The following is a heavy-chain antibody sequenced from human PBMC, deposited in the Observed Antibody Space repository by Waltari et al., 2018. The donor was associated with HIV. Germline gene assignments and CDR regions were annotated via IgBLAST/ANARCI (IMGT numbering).Heavy chain of an antibody. CDR3: ARDQVGATYFDY. J-gene: IGHJ4*02. V-gene: IGHV4-38-2*02. Sequence: QVQLQESGPGLVKPSETLSLTCAVSGYSTSSGYYWGWIRQPPGKGLEWIGSIYHSGTTYYNPSLKSRVTISIDTSKNQVSLKLSSVTAADTAVYYCARDQVGATYFDYWGQGTLVTVSS. CDR1: GYSTSSGYY. CDR2: IYHSGTT. D-gene: IGHD1-26*01.